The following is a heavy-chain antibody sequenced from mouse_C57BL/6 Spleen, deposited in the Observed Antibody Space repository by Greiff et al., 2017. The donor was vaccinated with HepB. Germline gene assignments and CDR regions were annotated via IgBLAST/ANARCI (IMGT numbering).Heavy chain of an antibody. Sequence: QVQLKQSGPELVRPGDSVTISCKAPGYTFTSHWMQWVRQRPGQGLVWIGEIFNGSGSTDYNEKCKGKATLTVDTSSSMAYMQLSSLTSEDSAVYFCARWDDPAYADWGQGPLVTVAA. J-gene: IGHJ3*01. D-gene: IGHD2-3*01. V-gene: IGHV1-56*01. CDR1: GYTFTSHW. CDR3: ARWDDPAYAD. CDR2: IFNGSGST.